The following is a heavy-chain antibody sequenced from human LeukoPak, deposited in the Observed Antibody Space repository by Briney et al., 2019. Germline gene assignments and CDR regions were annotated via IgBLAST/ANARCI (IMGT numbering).Heavy chain of an antibody. Sequence: SETLSLTCTVSGGLISRIEYYWGWVRQSPVKGLEWLGHIYHTGTTLNSPHLNNRLTISVDSSKNQFSLTLNSVTAADTAVYYCASVSVWELATHTGGSFDYWGRGILVTVSS. CDR2: IYHTGTT. V-gene: IGHV4-30-4*01. J-gene: IGHJ4*02. CDR1: GGLISRIEYY. CDR3: ASVSVWELATHTGGSFDY. D-gene: IGHD1-26*01.